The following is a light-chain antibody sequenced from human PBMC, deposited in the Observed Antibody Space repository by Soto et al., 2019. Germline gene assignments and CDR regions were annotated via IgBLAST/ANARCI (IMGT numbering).Light chain of an antibody. CDR1: QSVSSSY. CDR3: QQYQSLN. Sequence: IVLTHSPAILAFSPLYIATLSFSSSQSVSSSYLAWYQHKPGQAPGLLIHGASSRVTGIPDRFSGSGSGTDFTLTITRLEPEDFAVYYCQQYQSLNFGGGTKVDIK. CDR2: GAS. J-gene: IGKJ4*01. V-gene: IGKV3-20*01.